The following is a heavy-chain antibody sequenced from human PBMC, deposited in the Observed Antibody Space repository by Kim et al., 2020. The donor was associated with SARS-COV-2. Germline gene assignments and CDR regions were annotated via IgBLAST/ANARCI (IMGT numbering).Heavy chain of an antibody. Sequence: GGSLRLSCAASGFTFGDYAMHWVRQAPGKGLEWVSGISWYSGSIGYADSVKGRFTISRDNAKNSLYRQLNSLRAEDTALYYCAKGDYGGNPGLASVAFDIWGARGMVAVCS. CDR3: AKGDYGGNPGLASVAFDI. J-gene: IGHJ3*02. CDR1: GFTFGDYA. V-gene: IGHV3-9*01. D-gene: IGHD4-17*01. CDR2: ISWYSGSI.